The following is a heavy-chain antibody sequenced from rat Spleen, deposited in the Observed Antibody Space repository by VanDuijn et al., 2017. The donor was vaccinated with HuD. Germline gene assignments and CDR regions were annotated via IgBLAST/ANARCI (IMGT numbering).Heavy chain of an antibody. Sequence: EVQLVESGGALVQPGRSLKLSCAASGFTFSNSGMHWIRQTPTKGLEWVASISSDGGRNFYRDSVKGRFTISRDNAKNTLFLKVDSLRSEDTATYYCAGAGYLRDWYFDFWGPGTMVTVSS. V-gene: IGHV5-19*01. CDR2: ISSDGGRN. D-gene: IGHD2-2*01. J-gene: IGHJ1*01. CDR3: AGAGYLRDWYFDF. CDR1: GFTFSNSG.